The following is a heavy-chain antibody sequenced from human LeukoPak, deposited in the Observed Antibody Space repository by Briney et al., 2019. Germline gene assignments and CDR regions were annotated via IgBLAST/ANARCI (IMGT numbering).Heavy chain of an antibody. Sequence: GRSLRLSCAASGFTFDDYAMHWVRQAPGKGLEWVSGLSWNSASIGYADSVKGRFTISRDNAKNSLYLQMNSLRVEDTAVYYCARDRQVDGAFDCWGQGTLVTVTS. D-gene: IGHD6-19*01. CDR2: LSWNSASI. J-gene: IGHJ4*02. V-gene: IGHV3-9*01. CDR3: ARDRQVDGAFDC. CDR1: GFTFDDYA.